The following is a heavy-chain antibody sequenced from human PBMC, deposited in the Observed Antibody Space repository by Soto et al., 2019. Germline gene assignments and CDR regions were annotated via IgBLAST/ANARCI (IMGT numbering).Heavy chain of an antibody. V-gene: IGHV1-2*04. Sequence: ASVKVSCKASGYTFTGYYMHWVRQAPGQGLEWMGWINPNSGGTNYAQKVQGWVTMTRDTSISTAYMELSRLRSEDTAMYYCARGKAIEYSSSYYFDYWGQGALVT. CDR3: ARGKAIEYSSSYYFDY. J-gene: IGHJ4*02. CDR1: GYTFTGYY. D-gene: IGHD6-6*01. CDR2: INPNSGGT.